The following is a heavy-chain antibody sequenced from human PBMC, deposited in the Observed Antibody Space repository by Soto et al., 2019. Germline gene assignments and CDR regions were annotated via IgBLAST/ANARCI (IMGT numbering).Heavy chain of an antibody. D-gene: IGHD6-13*01. CDR1: GFTFSSYA. CDR2: ISGSGGST. CDR3: AKGNSSWYAPYYFDY. J-gene: IGHJ4*02. Sequence: GGSLRLSCAASGFTFSSYAMSWVRQAPGKGLEWVSAISGSGGSTYYADSVKGRFTISRDNSKNTLYLQMNSLRTEDTAVYYCAKGNSSWYAPYYFDYWGQGTLVTVSS. V-gene: IGHV3-23*01.